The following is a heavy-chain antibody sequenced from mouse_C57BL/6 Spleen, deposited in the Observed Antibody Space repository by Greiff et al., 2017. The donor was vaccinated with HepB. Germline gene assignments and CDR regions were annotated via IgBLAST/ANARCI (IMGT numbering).Heavy chain of an antibody. V-gene: IGHV1-80*01. CDR1: GYAFSSYW. CDR3: ARDATVVANWYFDV. CDR2: IYPGDGDT. J-gene: IGHJ1*03. D-gene: IGHD1-1*01. Sequence: VQLQQSGAELVKPGASVKISCKASGYAFSSYWMNWVKQRPGKGLEWIGQIYPGDGDTNYNGTFKGKATLTADKSSSTAYMQLSSLTSEDFAVYFCARDATVVANWYFDVWGTGTTVTVSS.